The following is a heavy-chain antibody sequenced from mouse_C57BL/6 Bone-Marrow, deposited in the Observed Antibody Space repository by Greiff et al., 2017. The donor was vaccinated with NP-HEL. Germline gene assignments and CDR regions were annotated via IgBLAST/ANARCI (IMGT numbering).Heavy chain of an antibody. CDR2: INYDGSST. CDR3: ARGNRYYFDY. Sequence: DVKLVESEGGLVQPGSSMKLSCTASGFTFSDYYMAWVRQVPEKGLEWVANINYDGSSTYYLDSLKSRFIISRDNAKNILYLQMSSLKSEDTATYYCARGNRYYFDYWGQGTTLTVSS. J-gene: IGHJ2*01. CDR1: GFTFSDYY. V-gene: IGHV5-16*01. D-gene: IGHD2-1*01.